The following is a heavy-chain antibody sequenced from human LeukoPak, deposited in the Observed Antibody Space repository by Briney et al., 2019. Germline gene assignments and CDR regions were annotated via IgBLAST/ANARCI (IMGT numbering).Heavy chain of an antibody. CDR2: ISGYNVDT. CDR3: ARAEYCSATSCYSGGRLYSSSAGDY. J-gene: IGHJ4*02. V-gene: IGHV1-18*04. CDR1: GYTFTSYG. D-gene: IGHD2-2*01. Sequence: ASVKVSCKASGYTFTSYGISWVRQAPGQGLEWMGWISGYNVDTNYAQKFQGRVTMTTDTSTSTAYMELRSLRSDDTALYYCARAEYCSATSCYSGGRLYSSSAGDYWGQGTLVTVSS.